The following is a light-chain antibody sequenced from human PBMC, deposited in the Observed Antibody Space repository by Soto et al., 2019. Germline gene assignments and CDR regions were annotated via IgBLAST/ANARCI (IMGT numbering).Light chain of an antibody. V-gene: IGLV1-40*01. CDR2: GNS. CDR3: QAYDSSLSGWV. CDR1: SSNIGAGYD. J-gene: IGLJ3*02. Sequence: QSVLTQPPSVSGAPGQRVTISCTGSSSNIGAGYDVHWYQQLPGTAPKPLIYGNSNRPSGVPDRFSGSKSGTSASLAITGLQAEDEADYYCQAYDSSLSGWVFAGGTKVTVL.